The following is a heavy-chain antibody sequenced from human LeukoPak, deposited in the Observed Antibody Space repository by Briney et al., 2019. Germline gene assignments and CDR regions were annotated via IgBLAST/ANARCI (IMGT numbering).Heavy chain of an antibody. CDR1: GYTFTGYY. J-gene: IGHJ4*02. Sequence: ASVKVSCKASGYTFTGYYMHWVRQAPGQGLEWMGWINPNSGGTNYAQKFQGRVTMTRDTSISTAYMELSSLRAEDTAVYYCAKGENIVATIDVDYFDYWGQGTLVTVSS. V-gene: IGHV1-2*02. CDR2: INPNSGGT. D-gene: IGHD5-12*01. CDR3: AKGENIVATIDVDYFDY.